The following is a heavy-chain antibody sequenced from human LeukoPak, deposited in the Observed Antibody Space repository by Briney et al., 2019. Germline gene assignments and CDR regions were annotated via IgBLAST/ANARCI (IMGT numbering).Heavy chain of an antibody. Sequence: GESLKISCKGSGYSFTSYWIGWVRQMPGKGLEWMGIIYPGDSDTRYSPSFQGQVTISADKSISTAYLQWSSLEASDTAMYYCARSGAVVPAASQGGFQHWGQGTLVTVSS. D-gene: IGHD2-2*01. CDR1: GYSFTSYW. CDR2: IYPGDSDT. V-gene: IGHV5-51*01. J-gene: IGHJ1*01. CDR3: ARSGAVVPAASQGGFQH.